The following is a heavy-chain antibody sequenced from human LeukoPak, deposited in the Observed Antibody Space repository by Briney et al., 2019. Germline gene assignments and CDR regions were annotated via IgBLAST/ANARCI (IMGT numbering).Heavy chain of an antibody. CDR2: IFHSGIA. V-gene: IGHV4-38-2*01. CDR3: RFYYYMDV. CDR1: NYPITSDYY. Sequence: SETLSLTCAVSNYPITSDYYWVWSRQPPGQGLEWIGQIFHSGIAHYNPSLKSRVTMSVDTSRSQFSVNLNSVTAADTAVYYNRFYYYMDVWGKGTTVTVP. J-gene: IGHJ6*03.